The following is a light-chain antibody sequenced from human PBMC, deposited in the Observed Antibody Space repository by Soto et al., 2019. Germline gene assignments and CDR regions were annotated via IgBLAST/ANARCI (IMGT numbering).Light chain of an antibody. V-gene: IGLV1-47*01. Sequence: QSVLTQPPSASGTPGQRVTISCSGSSSNIGSNYVYWYQQLPGTDPKLLIYRNNQRPSGVPDRFSGSKSGTSASLAISGLRSEDEADYYCAAWDDILSGVVFGGGTKVTVL. CDR1: SSNIGSNY. J-gene: IGLJ2*01. CDR3: AAWDDILSGVV. CDR2: RNN.